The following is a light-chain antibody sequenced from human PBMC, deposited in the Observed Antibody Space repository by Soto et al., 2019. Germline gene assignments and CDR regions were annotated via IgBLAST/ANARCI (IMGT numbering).Light chain of an antibody. CDR2: GAS. CDR3: QQYNNWPPT. V-gene: IGKV3D-15*01. J-gene: IGKJ1*01. CDR1: QSVSGN. Sequence: EIVMTQSPATLSVSPGERATLSCRASQSVSGNLAWYQQKPGQAPRLLIYGASTGATGIPARFSGSVSGTDFTLAISSLRSEDFAVYYCQQYNNWPPTVGQGTKVEIK.